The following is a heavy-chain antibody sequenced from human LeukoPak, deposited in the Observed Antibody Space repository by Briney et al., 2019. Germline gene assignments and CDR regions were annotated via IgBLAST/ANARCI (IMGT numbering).Heavy chain of an antibody. D-gene: IGHD3-22*01. CDR2: ISGSGGST. Sequence: GGSLRLSCAASGFTFSSYAMSWVRQAPGKGLGWVSAISGSGGSTYYADSVKGRFTISRDNSKNTLYLQMNSLRAEDTAVYYCANGGPLTLHCDSSGYYYYWGQGTLVTVSS. CDR1: GFTFSSYA. CDR3: ANGGPLTLHCDSSGYYYY. J-gene: IGHJ4*02. V-gene: IGHV3-23*01.